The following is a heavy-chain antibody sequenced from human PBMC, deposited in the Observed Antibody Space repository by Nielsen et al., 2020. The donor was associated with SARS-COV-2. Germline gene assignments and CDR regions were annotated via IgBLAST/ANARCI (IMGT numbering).Heavy chain of an antibody. J-gene: IGHJ4*02. CDR3: AREATMIVVVICSYYFDY. V-gene: IGHV1-18*01. D-gene: IGHD3-22*01. CDR2: ISAYNGNT. Sequence: ASVKVSCKASGYTFTSYGISWVRQAPGQGLEWMGWISAYNGNTNYAQKLQGRVTMTTDTSTSTAYMELRSLRSDDTAVYYCAREATMIVVVICSYYFDYWGQGTLVTVSS. CDR1: GYTFTSYG.